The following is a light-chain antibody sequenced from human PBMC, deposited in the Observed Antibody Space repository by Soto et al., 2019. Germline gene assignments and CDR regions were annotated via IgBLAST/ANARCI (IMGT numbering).Light chain of an antibody. Sequence: EILMTQTPATLSVSPGDRATLTCRASQSVSNHLAWYQQRPGQAPRLLIYGASTRATGIPARFSGSGSGTEFTLTISSLQSEDFAVYHCQQYNNGPPWTFGQGTKVEI. CDR3: QQYNNGPPWT. CDR1: QSVSNH. J-gene: IGKJ1*01. CDR2: GAS. V-gene: IGKV3-15*01.